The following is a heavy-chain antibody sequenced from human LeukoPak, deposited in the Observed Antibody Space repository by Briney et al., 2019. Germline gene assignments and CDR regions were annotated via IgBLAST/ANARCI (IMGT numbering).Heavy chain of an antibody. V-gene: IGHV3-23*01. CDR2: ISGSGGTA. J-gene: IGHJ3*02. CDR3: AKGSSTMTTRAAFDI. D-gene: IGHD4-17*01. Sequence: PGGSLRLSCAASRFTFSTYAMNWVRQAPGKGLEWVSAISGSGGTAYYADSVKGRFTISRDNWNNTVYVQMNSLRADDTAVYYCAKGSSTMTTRAAFDIWGQGTMVTVSS. CDR1: RFTFSTYA.